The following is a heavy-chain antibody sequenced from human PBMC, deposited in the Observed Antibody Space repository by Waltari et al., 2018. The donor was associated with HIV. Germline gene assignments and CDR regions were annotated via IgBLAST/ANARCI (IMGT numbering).Heavy chain of an antibody. V-gene: IGHV1-18*01. CDR3: ARDHYYGSSGYYSDY. J-gene: IGHJ4*02. Sequence: QLHLVQSGAELRKPGASVTVSCKPSGYTFPNYGITWVRQAPGQGLEWMGWISGYNGDTNYAQKVRGRVTMTTDTATSTAYLEMGSLRFDDTAVYYCARDHYYGSSGYYSDYWGQGTLVTVSS. D-gene: IGHD3-22*01. CDR2: ISGYNGDT. CDR1: GYTFPNYG.